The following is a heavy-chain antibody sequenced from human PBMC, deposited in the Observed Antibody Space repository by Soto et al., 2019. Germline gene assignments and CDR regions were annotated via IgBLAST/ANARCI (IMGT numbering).Heavy chain of an antibody. J-gene: IGHJ6*03. D-gene: IGHD2-15*01. Sequence: EVQLVASGGGLVQPGGSLRLSCAASGFTFSSFWMSWVRQAPGKGLEWVANIKQDGSEKYYVDSVKGRFTISRDNAKNSLHLQMSRLIAEYADEYYCARGPGYCSGGSCYPGQYYYYYYMGVWGKGTTVTVSS. CDR2: IKQDGSEK. V-gene: IGHV3-7*01. CDR1: GFTFSSFW. CDR3: ARGPGYCSGGSCYPGQYYYYYYMGV.